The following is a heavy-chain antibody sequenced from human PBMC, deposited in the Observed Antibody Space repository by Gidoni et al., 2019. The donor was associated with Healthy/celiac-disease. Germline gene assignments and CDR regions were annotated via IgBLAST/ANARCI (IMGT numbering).Heavy chain of an antibody. V-gene: IGHV4-34*01. CDR3: ARGLTPLYYYGSGRSWFDP. CDR2: INHSGST. Sequence: QVQLQQWGAGLLKPSETLSLTCAVYGGSFSGYYWSWIRQPPGTGLEWIGEINHSGSTNYNPSLKSRVTISVDTSKNQFSLKLSSVTAADTAVYYCARGLTPLYYYGSGRSWFDPWGQGTLVTVSS. D-gene: IGHD3-10*01. CDR1: GGSFSGYY. J-gene: IGHJ5*02.